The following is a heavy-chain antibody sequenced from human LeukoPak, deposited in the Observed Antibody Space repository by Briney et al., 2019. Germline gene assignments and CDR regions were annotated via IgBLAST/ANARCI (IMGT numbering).Heavy chain of an antibody. CDR2: ISGSGGTT. Sequence: GGSLRLSCAASGFTFNTYDMNWVRQAPGKGLEWVSSISGSGGTTYSADSVKGRFTISRDNTKNTLYLQMNSLRADDTAVYYCAKASRRHCGSTVCYTLDYWGQGTLVTVSS. D-gene: IGHD2-2*02. CDR3: AKASRRHCGSTVCYTLDY. J-gene: IGHJ4*02. V-gene: IGHV3-23*01. CDR1: GFTFNTYD.